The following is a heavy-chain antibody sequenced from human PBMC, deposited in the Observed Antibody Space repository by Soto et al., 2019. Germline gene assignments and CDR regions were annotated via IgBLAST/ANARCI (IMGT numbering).Heavy chain of an antibody. J-gene: IGHJ4*02. D-gene: IGHD1-26*01. V-gene: IGHV1-18*01. CDR1: GYTFRNYG. CDR2: VSAYNRNT. CDR3: ARERQWESLPY. Sequence: QVQLVQSGAEVKKPGASVKVSCEAYGYTFRNYGITWVRQAPGQGLEWMGWVSAYNRNTNYAQKFQERVTMTTDTSTRTAYMELRSLRSDDTAIYCCARERQWESLPYWGQGTLVTVSS.